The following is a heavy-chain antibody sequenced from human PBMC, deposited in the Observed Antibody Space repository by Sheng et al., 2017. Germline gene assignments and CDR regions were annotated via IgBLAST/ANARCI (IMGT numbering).Heavy chain of an antibody. V-gene: IGHV1-2*02. CDR1: GYSFPDYF. J-gene: IGHJ6*03. CDR3: APLWGGPNDYYMDV. Sequence: QVQLVQSGAEVKKPGASVKVSCKASGYSFPDYFLHWVRQAPGQGLEWMGWINPNSGGTKYAQKFQGRVTMTRDTSITTAYMELSRLRADDTAVYYCAPLWGGPNDYYMDVWGNGTTVTVSS. D-gene: IGHD3-3*01. CDR2: INPNSGGT.